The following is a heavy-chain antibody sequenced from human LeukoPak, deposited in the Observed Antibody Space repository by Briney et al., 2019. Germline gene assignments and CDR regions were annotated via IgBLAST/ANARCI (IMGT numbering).Heavy chain of an antibody. CDR1: GFTFSNYW. CDR2: INSDGSST. Sequence: GGSLRLSCAASGFTFSNYWMHWVRQAPGKGLVWVSRINSDGSSTTSADSVKGRFTISRDNAKNTLYLQMNSLRAGDTAVYYCAKGGATVIDYWGQGTLVTVSS. D-gene: IGHD4-17*01. V-gene: IGHV3-74*01. CDR3: AKGGATVIDY. J-gene: IGHJ4*02.